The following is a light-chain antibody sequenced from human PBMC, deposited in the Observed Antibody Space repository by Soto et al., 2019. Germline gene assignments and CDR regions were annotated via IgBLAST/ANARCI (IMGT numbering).Light chain of an antibody. CDR1: SSDVGGYNA. CDR2: DVS. V-gene: IGLV2-14*01. Sequence: QSALTQPASVSGSPGQSITISCTGTSSDVGGYNAVSWYQQHPGKAPKLMIYDVSNRPSGASDRFSGSKSGNTASLTISGLQAEDEADYYCGSYASGGAHVSGTGTKVTVL. J-gene: IGLJ1*01. CDR3: GSYASGGAHV.